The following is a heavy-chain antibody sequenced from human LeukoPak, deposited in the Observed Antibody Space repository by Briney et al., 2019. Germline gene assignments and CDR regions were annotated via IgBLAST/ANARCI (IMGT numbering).Heavy chain of an antibody. Sequence: GGSLRLSCAASGFTVSSNYMSWVRQAPGKGLEWVSVIYSGGSTYYADSVKGRFTISRDNAKNSLYLQMNSLRAEDTAVYYCARDYSYCSGTSCYRNWYFDLWGRGTLVTVSS. D-gene: IGHD2-15*01. CDR2: IYSGGST. V-gene: IGHV3-66*01. J-gene: IGHJ2*01. CDR3: ARDYSYCSGTSCYRNWYFDL. CDR1: GFTVSSNY.